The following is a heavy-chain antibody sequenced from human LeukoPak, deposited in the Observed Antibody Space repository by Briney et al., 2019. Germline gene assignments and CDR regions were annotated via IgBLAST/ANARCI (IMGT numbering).Heavy chain of an antibody. CDR3: AKMYSSGWPYYYYYYMDV. V-gene: IGHV3-66*01. J-gene: IGHJ6*03. CDR1: GFTVSSNY. D-gene: IGHD6-19*01. Sequence: GGSLRLSCAASGFTVSSNYMSWVRQAPGKGLEWVSVIYSGGSTYYADSVKGRFTISRDNSKNTLYLQMNSLRAEDTAVYYCAKMYSSGWPYYYYYYMDVWGKGTTVTVSS. CDR2: IYSGGST.